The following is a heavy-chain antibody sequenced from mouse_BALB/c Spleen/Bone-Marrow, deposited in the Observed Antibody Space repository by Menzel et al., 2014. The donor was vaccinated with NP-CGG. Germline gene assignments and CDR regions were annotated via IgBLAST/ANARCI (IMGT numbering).Heavy chain of an antibody. CDR1: GFNIKDTY. J-gene: IGHJ3*01. Sequence: EAKLMESGAELVKPGASVKLSCTASGFNIKDTYMHWVKQRPEQGLEWIGRIDPANGNTKYDPKFQGKATITADTSSNTAYLQLSSLTSEDTAVYYCAMYYYGSSLFAYWGQGTLVTVSA. CDR2: IDPANGNT. V-gene: IGHV14-3*02. CDR3: AMYYYGSSLFAY. D-gene: IGHD1-1*01.